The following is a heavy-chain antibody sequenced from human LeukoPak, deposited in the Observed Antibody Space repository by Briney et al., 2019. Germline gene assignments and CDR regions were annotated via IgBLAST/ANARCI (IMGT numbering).Heavy chain of an antibody. D-gene: IGHD3-10*01. CDR2: ISGSGGST. CDR3: AKVTYYYGSGLIFDC. J-gene: IGHJ4*02. V-gene: IGHV3-23*01. CDR1: GFTFSSYA. Sequence: VGSLRLSCAASGFTFSSYAMSWVRQAPGKGLEWGSAISGSGGSTYYADSVKGRFTISRDNSKNTLYLQMNSLRAEDTAVYYCAKVTYYYGSGLIFDCWGQGTLVTVSS.